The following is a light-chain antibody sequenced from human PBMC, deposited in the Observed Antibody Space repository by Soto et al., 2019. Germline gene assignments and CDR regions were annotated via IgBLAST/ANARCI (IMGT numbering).Light chain of an antibody. CDR1: SSDIGGYNS. Sequence: QSALTQPASVSGSPGQSITISCTGTSSDIGGYNSVSWYQQHPGKAPKLMISDVSNRPSGVSNRFSGSKSGNTASLTISGLQAEDEADYYCGSYTSTTTLVVFGGGTKLTVL. V-gene: IGLV2-14*01. J-gene: IGLJ2*01. CDR2: DVS. CDR3: GSYTSTTTLVV.